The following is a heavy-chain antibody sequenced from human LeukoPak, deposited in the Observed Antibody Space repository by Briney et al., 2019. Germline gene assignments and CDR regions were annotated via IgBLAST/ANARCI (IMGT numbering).Heavy chain of an antibody. D-gene: IGHD4-11*01. CDR2: ISGISSYT. V-gene: IGHV3-21*01. CDR3: ARDRSNYGDAFDI. J-gene: IGHJ3*02. CDR1: GFTFGSYG. Sequence: GGSLRLSCAASGFTFGSYGMNWVRQAPGKGLEWVSSISGISSYTYYADSVKGRFTISRDNAKNSLYLQMNSLRTEDTAVYYCARDRSNYGDAFDIWGQGTMVTVSS.